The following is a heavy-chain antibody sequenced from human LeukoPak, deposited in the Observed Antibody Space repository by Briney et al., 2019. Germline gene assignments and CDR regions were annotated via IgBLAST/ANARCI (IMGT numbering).Heavy chain of an antibody. CDR1: GFTFGSYA. Sequence: PGGSLRLSCVASGFTFGSYAMSWVRQAPGKGLEWVSLISGSGGVTYYADSVKGRFTISRDNYKNTLYLQVNSLRAEDTATYYCAKEWDGSGTRLGWFDPWGQGTLVTVSS. D-gene: IGHD3-10*01. CDR2: ISGSGGVT. J-gene: IGHJ5*02. V-gene: IGHV3-23*01. CDR3: AKEWDGSGTRLGWFDP.